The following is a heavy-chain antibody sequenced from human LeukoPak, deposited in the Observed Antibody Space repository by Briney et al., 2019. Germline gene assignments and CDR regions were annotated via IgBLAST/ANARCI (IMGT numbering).Heavy chain of an antibody. Sequence: GASVKVSCKASGYTFTSYYMHWVRQAPGQGLEWMGWINPSSGGTNYAQKFQGRVTMTRDTSISTAYMELSRLRSDDTAVYYCARAEGTIFGVVILRYFDYWGQGTLVTVSS. D-gene: IGHD3-3*01. V-gene: IGHV1-2*02. CDR1: GYTFTSYY. CDR3: ARAEGTIFGVVILRYFDY. J-gene: IGHJ4*02. CDR2: INPSSGGT.